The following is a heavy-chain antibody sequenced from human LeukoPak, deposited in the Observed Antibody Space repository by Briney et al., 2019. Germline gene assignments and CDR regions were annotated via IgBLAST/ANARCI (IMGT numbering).Heavy chain of an antibody. V-gene: IGHV4-59*01. Sequence: SETLSLTCTVSGGSISSYYWSWIRQPPGKGPEWIGYIYYSGSTNYNPSLKSRVTISVDTSKNQFSLKLSSVTAADTAVYYCARVISVNWFDPWGQGTLVTVSS. CDR1: GGSISSYY. CDR3: ARVISVNWFDP. J-gene: IGHJ5*02. CDR2: IYYSGST.